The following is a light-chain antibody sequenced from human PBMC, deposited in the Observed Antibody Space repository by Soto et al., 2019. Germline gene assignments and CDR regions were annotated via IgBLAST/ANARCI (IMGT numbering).Light chain of an antibody. CDR2: GAS. V-gene: IGKV3-20*01. CDR1: QSVSSD. Sequence: EIVMTQSPATLSVSPGEIATLSCRASQSVSSDLAWYQQKPGQPPRLLVFGASNRATGIPDSFSVSGSGTDFTLTISRLEPEDFAMYYCQQYGRRFGLGTKV. CDR3: QQYGRR. J-gene: IGKJ1*01.